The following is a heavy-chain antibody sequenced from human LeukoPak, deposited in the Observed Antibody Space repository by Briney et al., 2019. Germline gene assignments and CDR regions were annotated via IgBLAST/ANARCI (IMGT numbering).Heavy chain of an antibody. D-gene: IGHD1-26*01. CDR2: ISGSGGSS. V-gene: IGHV3-23*01. Sequence: PGGSLRLSCAAAGFTFSSYAMSWVRQAPGKGLEWVSTISGSGGSSYYADSVKGRFTISRDSSKSTLYLQMNSLRAEDTAVYYCAKDGVGTIADAFDIWGQGTMVTVS. CDR1: GFTFSSYA. CDR3: AKDGVGTIADAFDI. J-gene: IGHJ3*02.